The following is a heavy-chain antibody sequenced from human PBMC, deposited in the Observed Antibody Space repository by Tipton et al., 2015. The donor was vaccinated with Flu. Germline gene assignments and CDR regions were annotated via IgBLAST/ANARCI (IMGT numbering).Heavy chain of an antibody. D-gene: IGHD6-13*01. CDR1: GYTFTDYY. Sequence: QVQLVQSGTEVKKPGASVILSCKASGYTFTDYYFHWVRQAPGQGPEWMGIINPGGDYTIYARKFQGRITMTRDTSTSTVYMEMRSLKSEDTAIYYCARDWARRGVQPFDYWGQGTLVTVSS. V-gene: IGHV1-46*01. CDR3: ARDWARRGVQPFDY. CDR2: INPGGDYT. J-gene: IGHJ4*02.